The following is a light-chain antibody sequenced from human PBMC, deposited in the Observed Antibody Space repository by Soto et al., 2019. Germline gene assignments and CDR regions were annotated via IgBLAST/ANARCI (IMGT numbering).Light chain of an antibody. Sequence: DIQVTQSPSSVSASVGDRVTITCRACQDIAAYLAWYEHKPWRAPELLIHAASSLQSGVPSRFSGSGSGTDFTLTISSLQPEDFATYYCQQLNSYPLTFGGGTKVDIK. J-gene: IGKJ4*01. CDR1: QDIAAY. V-gene: IGKV1-12*01. CDR2: AAS. CDR3: QQLNSYPLT.